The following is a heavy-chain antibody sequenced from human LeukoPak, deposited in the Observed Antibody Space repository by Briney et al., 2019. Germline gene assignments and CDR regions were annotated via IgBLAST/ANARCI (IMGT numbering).Heavy chain of an antibody. Sequence: SETLSLTCTVSGGSISSSGYYWGWIRQPPGKGLEWIANIYYSGNTYYNPSLKSRVTISVDTSKNQFSLKLSSVTAADTAMYYCARLGRGYSSGYSYFDYWGQGVLVTVSS. J-gene: IGHJ4*02. D-gene: IGHD2-8*02. V-gene: IGHV4-39*01. CDR1: GGSISSSGYY. CDR2: IYYSGNT. CDR3: ARLGRGYSSGYSYFDY.